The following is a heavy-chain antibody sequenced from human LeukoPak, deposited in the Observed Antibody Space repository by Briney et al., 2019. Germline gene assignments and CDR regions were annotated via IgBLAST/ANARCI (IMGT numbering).Heavy chain of an antibody. CDR1: GYTFTDYY. Sequence: ASVKVSCKASGYTFTDYYMHWVRQAPGQGLEWMGWINPNSGGTKYAQKFQGRVTMTRDTSISTAYMELSRLRSDDTAVYYCASEPIVRGVLFRFFYYWGQGTLVTVSS. J-gene: IGHJ4*03. D-gene: IGHD3-10*01. CDR2: INPNSGGT. CDR3: ASEPIVRGVLFRFFYY. V-gene: IGHV1-2*02.